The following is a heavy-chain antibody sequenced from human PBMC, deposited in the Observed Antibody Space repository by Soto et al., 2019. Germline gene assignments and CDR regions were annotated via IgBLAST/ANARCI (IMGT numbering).Heavy chain of an antibody. CDR2: FDPEDGET. Sequence: ASVKVSCKVSGYTLTELSMHWVRQAPGKGLEWMGGFDPEDGETIYAQKFRGRVTMTEDTSTDTAYMELSSLRSEDTAVYYCATLAGTRDNWFDPWGQGTLVTVSS. D-gene: IGHD6-19*01. CDR1: GYTLTELS. V-gene: IGHV1-24*01. J-gene: IGHJ5*02. CDR3: ATLAGTRDNWFDP.